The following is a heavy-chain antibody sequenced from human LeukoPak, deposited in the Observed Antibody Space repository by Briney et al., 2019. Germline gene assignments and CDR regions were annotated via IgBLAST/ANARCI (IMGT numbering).Heavy chain of an antibody. V-gene: IGHV4-30-4*08. D-gene: IGHD2-21*01. CDR3: ASIYQAYYFDY. Sequence: LRLSCAASGFTFSSYAMSWVRQPPGKGLEWIGYIFYTGSTYYNPSLKSRVTISVDASKNQFSLKLSSVTAADTAVYFCASIYQAYYFDYWGQGSLVTVSS. CDR2: IFYTGST. CDR1: GFTFSSYA. J-gene: IGHJ4*02.